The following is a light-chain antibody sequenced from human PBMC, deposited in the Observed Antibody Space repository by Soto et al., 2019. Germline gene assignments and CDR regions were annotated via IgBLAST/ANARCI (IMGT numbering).Light chain of an antibody. V-gene: IGKV3-20*01. CDR3: QQYGSSPRT. CDR2: GAS. Sequence: EIVLTQSPGILSLSPGERATLSGRASQSVSSSYLAWYQQKPGQAPRLLIYGASRRPTGIPDRFSGSGSGTDFTLTISRLEPEDFAVYYCQQYGSSPRTFGQGTKLEIK. CDR1: QSVSSSY. J-gene: IGKJ2*01.